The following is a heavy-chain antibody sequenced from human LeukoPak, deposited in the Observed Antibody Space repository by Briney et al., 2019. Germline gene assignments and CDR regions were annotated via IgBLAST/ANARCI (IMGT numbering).Heavy chain of an antibody. CDR3: ASRLTANAFDI. V-gene: IGHV1-69*02. D-gene: IGHD2-21*02. CDR1: GGTFSSYT. J-gene: IGHJ3*02. Sequence: SVKVSCKASGGTFSSYTISWVRQAPGQGLEWMGRIIPILGIANYAQKFQGRVTITADKPRSTAYMELSSLRSEDTAVYYCASRLTANAFDIWGQGTMVTVSS. CDR2: IIPILGIA.